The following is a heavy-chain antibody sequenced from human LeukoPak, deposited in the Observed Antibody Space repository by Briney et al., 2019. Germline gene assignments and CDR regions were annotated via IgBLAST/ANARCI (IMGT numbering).Heavy chain of an antibody. CDR1: GGSISSYY. CDR3: ARVPLWFGTGYMDV. V-gene: IGHV4-59*12. Sequence: SETLSLTCTVSGGSISSYYWSWIRQPPGKGLEWIGYIYYSGSIFLNPSLKSRVTISVDTSKNQFSLKLSSVTAADAAFYYCARVPLWFGTGYMDVWGKGTTVIVSS. D-gene: IGHD2-21*01. CDR2: IYYSGSI. J-gene: IGHJ6*03.